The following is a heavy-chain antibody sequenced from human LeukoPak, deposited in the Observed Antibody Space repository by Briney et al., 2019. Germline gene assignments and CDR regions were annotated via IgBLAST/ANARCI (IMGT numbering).Heavy chain of an antibody. Sequence: PSETLSLTCTVSGGSISSYYWGWIRQPPGKGLEWIGSIYYSGSTYYNPSLKSRVTISVDTSKNQFSLKLSSVTAADTAVYYCARRTRSSWYTSCFDYWGQGTLVTVSS. D-gene: IGHD6-13*01. CDR3: ARRTRSSWYTSCFDY. CDR2: IYYSGST. V-gene: IGHV4-39*01. J-gene: IGHJ4*02. CDR1: GGSISSYY.